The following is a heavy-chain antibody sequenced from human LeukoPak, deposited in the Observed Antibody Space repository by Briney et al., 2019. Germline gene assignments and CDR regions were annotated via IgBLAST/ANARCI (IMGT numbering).Heavy chain of an antibody. J-gene: IGHJ4*02. V-gene: IGHV1-46*01. Sequence: ASVKVSCKASGYTFINYYMHWVRQAPGQGLEWMGIINPSGGTTSYAQNFQGRVTMTRDTPTSTVYMELSSLGSEDTAVYYCAREIGPRQLHLWGSAFDYWGQGTLVTVSS. CDR2: INPSGGTT. CDR3: AREIGPRQLHLWGSAFDY. CDR1: GYTFINYY. D-gene: IGHD5-18*01.